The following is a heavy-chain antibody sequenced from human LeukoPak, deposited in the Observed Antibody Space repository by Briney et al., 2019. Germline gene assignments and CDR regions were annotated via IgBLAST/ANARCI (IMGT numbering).Heavy chain of an antibody. D-gene: IGHD5-24*01. Sequence: GGSLRLSCAASAFSVSNIYMTWVRQAPGKGLEWVSFIYSNGATYYADSVKGRFTISRDNSENTLYLQMKSLRAEDTAVYYCARGDGYNFFDYWGQGILVTVSS. V-gene: IGHV3-53*01. J-gene: IGHJ4*02. CDR2: IYSNGAT. CDR3: ARGDGYNFFDY. CDR1: AFSVSNIY.